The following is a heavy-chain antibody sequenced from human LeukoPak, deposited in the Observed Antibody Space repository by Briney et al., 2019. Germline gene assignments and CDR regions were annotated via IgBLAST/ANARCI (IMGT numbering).Heavy chain of an antibody. Sequence: SVKVSCKASGYTFTGYYMHWVRQAPGQGLEWMGRIIPILGIANYAQKFQGRVTITADKSTSTAYMELSSLRSEDTAVYYCARSSMVRGVILPTPYYYYGMDVWGQGTTVTVSS. CDR2: IIPILGIA. CDR3: ARSSMVRGVILPTPYYYYGMDV. J-gene: IGHJ6*02. V-gene: IGHV1-69*02. D-gene: IGHD3-10*01. CDR1: GYTFTGYY.